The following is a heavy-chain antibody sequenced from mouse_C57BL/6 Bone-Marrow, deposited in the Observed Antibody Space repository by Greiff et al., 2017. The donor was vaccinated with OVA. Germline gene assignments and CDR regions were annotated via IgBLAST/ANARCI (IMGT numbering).Heavy chain of an antibody. CDR1: GFSLSTFGMG. Sequence: QVTLKESGPGILQPSQTLILTCSFSGFSLSTFGMGVGWIRQPSGKGLEWLAHIWWDDDKYYNPALKSRLTISKDTSKNQVFLKIANVDTADTATYYCARTRYYYGSSLDYWGQGTTLTVSS. D-gene: IGHD1-1*01. J-gene: IGHJ2*01. V-gene: IGHV8-8*01. CDR3: ARTRYYYGSSLDY. CDR2: IWWDDDK.